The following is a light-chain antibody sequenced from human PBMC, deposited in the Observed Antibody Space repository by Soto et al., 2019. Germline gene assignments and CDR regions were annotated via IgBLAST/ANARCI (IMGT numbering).Light chain of an antibody. CDR1: QSISSY. Sequence: DIQMTQSPSSLSASVGDRVTITCRASQSISSYLNWYQQKPGKAPKLLIYAASSLRSGVPSRFSGSGSETDFTLTIIRLQPEDFATYYCQQSYSTPWTFGQGTKVEIK. J-gene: IGKJ1*01. V-gene: IGKV1-39*01. CDR2: AAS. CDR3: QQSYSTPWT.